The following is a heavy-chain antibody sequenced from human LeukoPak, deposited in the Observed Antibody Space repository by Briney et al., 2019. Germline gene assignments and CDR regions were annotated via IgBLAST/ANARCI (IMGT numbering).Heavy chain of an antibody. V-gene: IGHV3-30-3*01. Sequence: GGSLRLSCAASGFTFSSYAMHWVRQAPGKGLEWVAVISYDGSNKYYADSVKGRLTISRDNSKNTLYLQINSLRVEDTAVFYCAKDGRRSSTSPSYFDYWGQGTLVTVSS. CDR2: ISYDGSNK. D-gene: IGHD6-13*01. CDR3: AKDGRRSSTSPSYFDY. CDR1: GFTFSSYA. J-gene: IGHJ4*02.